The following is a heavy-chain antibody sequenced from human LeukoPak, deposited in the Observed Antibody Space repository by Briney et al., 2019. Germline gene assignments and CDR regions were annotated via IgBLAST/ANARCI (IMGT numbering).Heavy chain of an antibody. Sequence: SQTLSLTCTVSGGSISSGSYYWSWIRQPAGKGLEWIGRIYTSGSTNYNPSLKSRVTISVDTSKNQFSLKLSSVTAADTAVYYCARDPDPSIFGVGYYYYYYMDVWGKGTTVTVSS. CDR2: IYTSGST. V-gene: IGHV4-61*02. CDR3: ARDPDPSIFGVGYYYYYYMDV. CDR1: GGSISSGSYY. D-gene: IGHD3-3*01. J-gene: IGHJ6*03.